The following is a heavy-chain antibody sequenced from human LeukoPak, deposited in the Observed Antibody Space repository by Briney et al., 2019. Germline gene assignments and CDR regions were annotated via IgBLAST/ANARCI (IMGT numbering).Heavy chain of an antibody. CDR1: GGSIRNYY. CDR3: ARVLAAAGTEYYYYYMDV. CDR2: IYYSGST. D-gene: IGHD6-13*01. J-gene: IGHJ6*03. V-gene: IGHV4-59*05. Sequence: SETLSLTCTVSGGSIRNYYWSWIRQPPGKGLEWIGSIYYSGSTYYNPSLKSRVTISVDTSKNQFSLKLSSVTAADTAVYYCARVLAAAGTEYYYYYMDVWGKGTTVTISS.